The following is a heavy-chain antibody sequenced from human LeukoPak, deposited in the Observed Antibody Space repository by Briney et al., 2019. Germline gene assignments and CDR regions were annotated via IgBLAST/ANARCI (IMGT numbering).Heavy chain of an antibody. J-gene: IGHJ6*03. CDR2: VNQGGTEK. CDR1: GFTFSSQW. V-gene: IGHV3-7*01. Sequence: GGSLRLSCAASGFTFSSQWMGWVRQAPGKGLEWVANVNQGGTEKFYVDSVKGRFTISRDDAENSLYLQMNSLRVEDTAVYYCAREHYFYHMDGWGEGTTVTVSS. CDR3: AREHYFYHMDG.